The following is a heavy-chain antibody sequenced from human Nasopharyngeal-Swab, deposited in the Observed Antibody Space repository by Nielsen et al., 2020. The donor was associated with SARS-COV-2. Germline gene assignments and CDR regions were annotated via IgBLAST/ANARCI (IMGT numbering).Heavy chain of an antibody. Sequence: WARQAPGQGFEWVGGLIPVFGTTHYSQKFQDRLRVTADASTDTAYMELSGLRSDDTAVYYCARAITYYYDGSGSPSYGLDVWGQGTTVTVSS. D-gene: IGHD3-22*01. CDR3: ARAITYYYDGSGSPSYGLDV. CDR2: LIPVFGTT. J-gene: IGHJ6*02. V-gene: IGHV1-69*01.